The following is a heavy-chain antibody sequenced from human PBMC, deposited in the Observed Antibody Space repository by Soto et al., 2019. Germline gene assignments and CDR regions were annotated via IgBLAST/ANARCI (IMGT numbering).Heavy chain of an antibody. V-gene: IGHV4-31*03. CDR2: IYYSGST. D-gene: IGHD6-19*01. CDR3: ARAPSSGRVWFDP. Sequence: LSLTCTVSGGSISSGGYYWSWIRQHPGKGLEWIGYIYYSGSTYYNPSLKSRVTISVDTSKNQFSLKLSSVTAADTAVYYCARAPSSGRVWFDPWGQGTLVTVSS. CDR1: GGSISSGGYY. J-gene: IGHJ5*02.